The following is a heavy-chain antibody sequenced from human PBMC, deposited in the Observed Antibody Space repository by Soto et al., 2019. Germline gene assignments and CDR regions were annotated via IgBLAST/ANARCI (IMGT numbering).Heavy chain of an antibody. V-gene: IGHV1-18*01. CDR1: GYTFTSYG. J-gene: IGHJ5*02. Sequence: ASVKVSCKASGYTFTSYGISWVRQAPGQGLEWMGWISAYNGNTNYAQKLQCRVTMTTDTSTSTAYMELRSLRSDDTAVYYCARTYDFWSGYSPSGWFDPWGQGTLVTVSS. D-gene: IGHD3-3*01. CDR3: ARTYDFWSGYSPSGWFDP. CDR2: ISAYNGNT.